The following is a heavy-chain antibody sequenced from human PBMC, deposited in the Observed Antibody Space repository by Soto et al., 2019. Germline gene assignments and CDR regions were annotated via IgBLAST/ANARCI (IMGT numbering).Heavy chain of an antibody. D-gene: IGHD3-22*01. CDR1: GFTFSDYY. CDR3: ARDLGTYYYGSSGYYPHGDY. Sequence: PGGSLRLSCAASGFTFSDYYMSWIRQAPGKGLEWVSYISSSSSYTNYADSVKGRFTISRDNAKNSLYLQMNSLRAEDTAVYYCARDLGTYYYGSSGYYPHGDYWGQGTLVTVSS. V-gene: IGHV3-11*06. J-gene: IGHJ4*02. CDR2: ISSSSSYT.